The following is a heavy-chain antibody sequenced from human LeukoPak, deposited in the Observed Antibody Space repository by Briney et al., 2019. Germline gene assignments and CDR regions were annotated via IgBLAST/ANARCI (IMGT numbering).Heavy chain of an antibody. Sequence: TVKVSCKASGGTFSSYAISWVRQAPGQGLEWMGRIIPIFGTANYAQKFQGRVTITTDESTSTAYMELSSLRSEGTAVYYCARDFDCSGGSCHYYFDYWGQGTLVTVSS. CDR1: GGTFSSYA. J-gene: IGHJ4*02. CDR2: IIPIFGTA. D-gene: IGHD2-15*01. V-gene: IGHV1-69*05. CDR3: ARDFDCSGGSCHYYFDY.